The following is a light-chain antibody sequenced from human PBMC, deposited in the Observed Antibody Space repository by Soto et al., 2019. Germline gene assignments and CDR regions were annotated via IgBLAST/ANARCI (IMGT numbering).Light chain of an antibody. J-gene: IGKJ2*01. CDR3: QQRSNWPPYMYT. CDR2: DAS. Sequence: EIVLTQSPATLSLSPGERATLSCRASQSVSSYLAWYQQQPGQAPRRLIYDASNRATGAPARFNGSGSGTDFTLTISSLEPEDFAVYYCQQRSNWPPYMYTFGQGTKLEIK. CDR1: QSVSSY. V-gene: IGKV3-11*01.